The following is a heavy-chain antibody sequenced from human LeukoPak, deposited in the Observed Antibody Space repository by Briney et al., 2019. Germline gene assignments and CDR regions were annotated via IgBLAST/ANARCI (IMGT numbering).Heavy chain of an antibody. J-gene: IGHJ4*02. CDR2: ITNSGGDT. CDR3: AKGSSSSRPYYFDY. CDR1: GFTFSSYA. D-gene: IGHD6-6*01. V-gene: IGHV3-23*01. Sequence: GGSLRLSCAASGFTFSSYAMSWVRQAPGKGLEWISAITNSGGDTYHADSVKGRFTISRDNSKNTLYLQMDSLRVEDTAVYYCAKGSSSSRPYYFDYWGQGTLVTVSS.